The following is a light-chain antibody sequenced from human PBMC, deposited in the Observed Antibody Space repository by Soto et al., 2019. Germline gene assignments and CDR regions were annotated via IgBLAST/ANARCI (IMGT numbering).Light chain of an antibody. CDR3: QQSYTAPLT. V-gene: IGKV1-39*01. Sequence: DIQMTQSPSSLSASVGDTVTITCRASQGNRNDLGWYQQKPGKAPNLLIFAASNLQSGVPSRFSGSGSGTDFTLTIRSLQPEDFETYYCQQSYTAPLTFGGGTKVDI. CDR2: AAS. J-gene: IGKJ4*01. CDR1: QGNRND.